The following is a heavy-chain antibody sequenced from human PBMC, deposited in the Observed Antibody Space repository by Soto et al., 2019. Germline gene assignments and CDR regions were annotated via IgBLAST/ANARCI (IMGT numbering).Heavy chain of an antibody. D-gene: IGHD3-10*01. V-gene: IGHV3-30*18. J-gene: IGHJ4*02. CDR2: TSYDESNK. CDR1: GFDFRTYV. CDR3: AKVRTDYYGSGMTYYFDY. Sequence: PGESLRLSCAASGFDFRTYVMHWVRQAPGKGLEWVAVTSYDESNKYYADSVKGRFTISRDNSKNTLYLQMNSLRPEDTAVYYCAKVRTDYYGSGMTYYFDYWGQGTLVTVSS.